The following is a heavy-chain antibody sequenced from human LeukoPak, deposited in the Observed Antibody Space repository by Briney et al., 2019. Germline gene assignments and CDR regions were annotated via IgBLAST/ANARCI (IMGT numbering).Heavy chain of an antibody. V-gene: IGHV1-69*04. CDR2: IIPILGIA. D-gene: IGHD5-18*01. J-gene: IGHJ4*02. CDR1: GGTFSSYA. Sequence: SVKVSCKASGGTFSSYAISWVRQAPGQGLEWMGRIIPILGIANYAQKFQGRVTITADKSTSTAYMELSSLRSEDTAVYYCARGPPLRHDDSYGHQARFFDYWGQGTLVTVSS. CDR3: ARGPPLRHDDSYGHQARFFDY.